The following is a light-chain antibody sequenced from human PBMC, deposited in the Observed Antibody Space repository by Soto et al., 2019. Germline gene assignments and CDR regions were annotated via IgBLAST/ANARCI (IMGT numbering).Light chain of an antibody. CDR1: QSVSSSK. V-gene: IGKV3-20*01. Sequence: EIVVAQSPGILSLSPRENAILSCRASQSVSSSKLAWYQHRRGQAPRLLIYGASTRATGIPDRFSGSGSGTDFTLTISRLEPEDFAVYYCQQYDSSPYTFGRGTSLEI. CDR2: GAS. CDR3: QQYDSSPYT. J-gene: IGKJ2*01.